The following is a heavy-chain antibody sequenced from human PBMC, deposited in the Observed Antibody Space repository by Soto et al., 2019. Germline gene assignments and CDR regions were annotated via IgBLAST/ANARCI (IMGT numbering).Heavy chain of an antibody. CDR1: GFTFSSYA. CDR2: ISGSGGST. D-gene: IGHD3-22*01. CDR3: AKVIGYDTSGYAEN. Sequence: GGSLRLSCAASGFTFSSYAMSWVRQAPRKGLEWVSAISGSGGSTDYADSVKGRFTISRDNSKNTLYLQMNSPRAEDTAVYYCAKVIGYDTSGYAENWGQGTQVTVSS. V-gene: IGHV3-23*01. J-gene: IGHJ4*02.